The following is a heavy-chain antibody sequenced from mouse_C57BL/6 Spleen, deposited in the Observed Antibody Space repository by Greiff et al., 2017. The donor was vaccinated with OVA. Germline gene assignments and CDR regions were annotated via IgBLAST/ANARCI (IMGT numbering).Heavy chain of an antibody. Sequence: QVQLQQPGTELVKPGASVKLSCKASGYTFTSYWMHWVKQRPGQGLEWIGNINPSNGGTNYNEKFKSKATLTVDKSSSTAYMQLSSLTSEDSAVYYCARVPIYYDPTLYYFDYWGQGTTLTVSS. CDR2: INPSNGGT. CDR3: ARVPIYYDPTLYYFDY. J-gene: IGHJ2*01. D-gene: IGHD2-4*01. CDR1: GYTFTSYW. V-gene: IGHV1-53*01.